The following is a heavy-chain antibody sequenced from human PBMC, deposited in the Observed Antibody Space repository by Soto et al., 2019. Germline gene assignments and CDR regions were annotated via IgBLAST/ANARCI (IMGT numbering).Heavy chain of an antibody. CDR2: INHSGRT. Sequence: SETLSLTCAVYGGSFRGYYWSWIRQPPGKGPEWIGEINHSGRTKYNPSLKSRVTISVDTSKNQFSLNLSSVTAADTAVYYCSRLGSYAWFDSWGQGTLVTVSS. D-gene: IGHD3-16*01. CDR1: GGSFRGYY. CDR3: SRLGSYAWFDS. J-gene: IGHJ5*01. V-gene: IGHV4-34*01.